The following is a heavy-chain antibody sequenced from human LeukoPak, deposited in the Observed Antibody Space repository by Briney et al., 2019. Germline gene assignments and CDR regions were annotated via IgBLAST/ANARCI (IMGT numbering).Heavy chain of an antibody. CDR3: ARVPPPSYGHLGFDY. J-gene: IGHJ4*02. Sequence: ASVKVSCKASGYSFTSYGISWVRQAPGQGLEWMGWISTYNGNTNYAQKLQGRVTMTTDTSTSTAYMELRSLRSDDTAVYYCARVPPPSYGHLGFDYWGQGTLVTVSS. CDR1: GYSFTSYG. V-gene: IGHV1-18*01. CDR2: ISTYNGNT. D-gene: IGHD5-18*01.